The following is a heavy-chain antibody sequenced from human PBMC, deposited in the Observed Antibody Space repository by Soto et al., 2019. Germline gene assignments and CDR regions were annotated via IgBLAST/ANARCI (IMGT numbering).Heavy chain of an antibody. Sequence: PSETLSLTCTVSGGSVSSGSYYWSWIRQPPGKGLEWIGYIYYSGSTNYNPSLKSRVTISVDTSKNQFSLKLSSVTAADTAVYYCARGIGGRSWYNWFDHWGQGTLVTVSS. CDR2: IYYSGST. V-gene: IGHV4-61*01. J-gene: IGHJ5*02. CDR3: ARGIGGRSWYNWFDH. CDR1: GGSVSSGSYY. D-gene: IGHD6-13*01.